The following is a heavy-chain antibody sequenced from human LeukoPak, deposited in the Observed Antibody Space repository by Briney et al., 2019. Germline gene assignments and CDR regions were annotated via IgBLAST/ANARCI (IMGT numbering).Heavy chain of an antibody. J-gene: IGHJ4*02. CDR3: TRDLPYSSSWESIDY. Sequence: ASVTASCKASGYTFTSYGINWVRQAPGQGPEWMGWISAYNGNTKYAQNLQGRVTMTTDTSTSTAYMELRSLRSDDTAVYYCTRDLPYSSSWESIDYWGQGTLVTVSS. CDR1: GYTFTSYG. CDR2: ISAYNGNT. D-gene: IGHD6-13*01. V-gene: IGHV1-18*01.